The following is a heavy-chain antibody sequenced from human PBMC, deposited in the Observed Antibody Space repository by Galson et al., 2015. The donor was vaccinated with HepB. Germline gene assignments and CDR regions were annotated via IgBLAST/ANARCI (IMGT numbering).Heavy chain of an antibody. CDR2: ISGTGGST. D-gene: IGHD6-19*01. CDR1: GFTFSNYA. Sequence: SLRLSCAASGFTFSNYAMSWVRQAPGKGLEWVSSISGTGGSTYYADSVKGRFTISRDNSKNTLSLQMNSLRAEDTAVYYCAKDSIAVAGTDDYWGQGTLVTVSS. J-gene: IGHJ4*02. V-gene: IGHV3-23*01. CDR3: AKDSIAVAGTDDY.